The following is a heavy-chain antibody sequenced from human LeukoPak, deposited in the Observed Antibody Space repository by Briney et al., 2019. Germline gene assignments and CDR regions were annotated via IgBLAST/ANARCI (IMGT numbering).Heavy chain of an antibody. CDR2: ISSSGSTI. D-gene: IGHD2-2*01. J-gene: IGHJ3*02. CDR1: GFTFNSYS. Sequence: GGSLRLSCAASGFTFNSYSMNWVRQAPGKGLEWVSYISSSGSTIYYADSVKGRFTISRDNAKNSLYLQMNSLRAEDTAVYYCARDIKGQYQDAFDIWGQGTMVTVSS. CDR3: ARDIKGQYQDAFDI. V-gene: IGHV3-48*03.